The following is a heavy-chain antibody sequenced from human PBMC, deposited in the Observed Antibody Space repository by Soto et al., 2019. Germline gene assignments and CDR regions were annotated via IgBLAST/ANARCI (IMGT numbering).Heavy chain of an antibody. CDR1: GFKFSTYW. CDR3: ASYSGGLDY. Sequence: EVQVVESGGGLVQPGGSLRLSCAASGFKFSTYWMSWVRQAPGKGLEWVANIKQDGSEKYYVDSVKGRFTISRDNAKNSLYLQMNSLRAEDTAVYYCASYSGGLDYWGQGTLVTVSS. CDR2: IKQDGSEK. V-gene: IGHV3-7*01. J-gene: IGHJ4*02. D-gene: IGHD3-10*01.